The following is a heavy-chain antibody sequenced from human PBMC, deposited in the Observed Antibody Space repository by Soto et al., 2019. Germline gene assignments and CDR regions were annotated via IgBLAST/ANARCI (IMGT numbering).Heavy chain of an antibody. Sequence: GGSLRLSCAASGITLRDAWMSWVRQAPGRGLEWVGRIKRKSDGETTEYAAPVKGRFIISRDDSKNTLYLQMNSLKTEDTSIYFCTTFTRGGPFDYWGQGTLVTVSS. CDR1: GITLRDAW. V-gene: IGHV3-15*01. CDR2: IKRKSDGETT. J-gene: IGHJ4*02. CDR3: TTFTRGGPFDY. D-gene: IGHD2-15*01.